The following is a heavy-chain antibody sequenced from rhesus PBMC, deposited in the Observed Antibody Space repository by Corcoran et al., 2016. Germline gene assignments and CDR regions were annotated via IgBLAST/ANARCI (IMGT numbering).Heavy chain of an antibody. CDR3: ARLGYGNYLGLDS. D-gene: IGHD4-35*01. J-gene: IGHJ6*01. CDR2: CGVDSSYT. V-gene: IGHV3-115*02. Sequence: EVQLAESGGGLVQPGGSLRLSCAASGFTFSGDEKHWVRRAPGKGLESDAFCGVDSSYTPYADSVKGRFTISRDNAKNSLSLQMNSLRAEDTAVYYCARLGYGNYLGLDSWGQGVVVTVSS. CDR1: GFTFSGDE.